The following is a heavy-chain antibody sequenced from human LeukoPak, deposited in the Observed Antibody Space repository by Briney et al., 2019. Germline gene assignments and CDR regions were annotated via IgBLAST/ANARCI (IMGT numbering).Heavy chain of an antibody. Sequence: PGGSLRLSCAASGFTFSSYAMGWVRQAPGKGLEWVSAISGSGGSTYYAGSVKGRFTISRDNSKNTLYLQMNSLRAEDTAVYYCAKDDLLSIVVVPAAPKGGYYYGMDVWGQGTTVTVSS. CDR1: GFTFSSYA. D-gene: IGHD2-2*01. CDR2: ISGSGGST. V-gene: IGHV3-23*01. CDR3: AKDDLLSIVVVPAAPKGGYYYGMDV. J-gene: IGHJ6*02.